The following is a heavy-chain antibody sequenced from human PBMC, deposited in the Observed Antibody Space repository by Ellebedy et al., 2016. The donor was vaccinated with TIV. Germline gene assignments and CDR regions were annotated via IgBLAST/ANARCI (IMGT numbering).Heavy chain of an antibody. Sequence: GESLKISXAASGFSFNTFFMSWVRHSPWRGLEWVSTISAGSDTTRFADSVKGRFTISRDNSKNTVYLRMNDLRAEDTAAYYCRQGHYADYWGQGTLVTVSS. CDR3: RQGHYADY. CDR1: GFSFNTFF. CDR2: ISAGSDTT. J-gene: IGHJ4*02. V-gene: IGHV3-23*01.